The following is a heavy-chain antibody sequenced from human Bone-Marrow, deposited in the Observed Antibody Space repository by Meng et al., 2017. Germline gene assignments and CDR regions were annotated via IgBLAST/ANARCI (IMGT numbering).Heavy chain of an antibody. CDR1: GGSFSGYY. CDR3: ARGGVRGGIDY. D-gene: IGHD3-10*01. V-gene: IGHV4-34*01. Sequence: GPAQQRGAGLLKPSEPPSLTCAVYGGSFSGYYWSWIRQPPGKGLEWIGEINHSGSTNYNPSLKSRVTISVDTSKNQFSLKLSSVTAADTAVYYCARGGVRGGIDYWGQGTLVTVSS. J-gene: IGHJ4*02. CDR2: INHSGST.